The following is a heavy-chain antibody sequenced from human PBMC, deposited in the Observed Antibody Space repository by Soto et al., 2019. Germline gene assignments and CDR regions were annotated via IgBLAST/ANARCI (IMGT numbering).Heavy chain of an antibody. J-gene: IGHJ3*02. Sequence: PGGSLRLSCAVSGFTFSDYWMSWVRQAPGKGLEWVANIKQDGNEKYYVDSVKGRFTISRDNAKNSLYLQMNSLRVEDTAVYYCARGLGSSCLYSPRDALDIRTQGTTVTVSS. CDR3: ARGLGSSCLYSPRDALDI. V-gene: IGHV3-7*01. D-gene: IGHD2-8*01. CDR1: GFTFSDYW. CDR2: IKQDGNEK.